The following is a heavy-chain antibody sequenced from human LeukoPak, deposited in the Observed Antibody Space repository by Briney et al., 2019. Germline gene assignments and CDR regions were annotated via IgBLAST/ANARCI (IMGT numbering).Heavy chain of an antibody. D-gene: IGHD6-13*01. Sequence: SVKVSCKASGGTFSSYALRWVRQAPGQGLKWVGGIIPIFGTANYAQKFQGRVTITTDESTSTAYMELSSLRSEDTAVYYCASVENSSSWYNWFDPWGQGTLVTVSS. CDR1: GGTFSSYA. J-gene: IGHJ5*02. CDR2: IIPIFGTA. CDR3: ASVENSSSWYNWFDP. V-gene: IGHV1-69*05.